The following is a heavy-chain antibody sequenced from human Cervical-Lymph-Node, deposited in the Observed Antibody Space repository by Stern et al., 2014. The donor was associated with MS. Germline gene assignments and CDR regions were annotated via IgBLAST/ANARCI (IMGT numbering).Heavy chain of an antibody. CDR3: ARGGGLVGYFDY. Sequence: EHLVASGAEVKTPGSSVKVSCKASGDTFSSYAINWVRQVTGQGPEWMGGITPVFGTTNYAQKFQGRVTITADKSTNTAYMELMTLRSEDTAVYYCARGGGLVGYFDYWGQGTLVSVSS. D-gene: IGHD1-26*01. CDR2: ITPVFGTT. J-gene: IGHJ4*02. CDR1: GDTFSSYA. V-gene: IGHV1-69*06.